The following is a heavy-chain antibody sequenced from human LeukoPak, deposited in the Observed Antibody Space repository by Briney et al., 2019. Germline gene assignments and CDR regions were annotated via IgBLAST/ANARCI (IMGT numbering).Heavy chain of an antibody. CDR3: ARSSMIVVVILH. D-gene: IGHD3-22*01. CDR1: GFTFSSYA. CDR2: ISYDGSNK. J-gene: IGHJ4*02. V-gene: IGHV3-30-3*01. Sequence: GGSLRLSCAASGFTFSSYAMHWVRQAPGKGLEWVAVISYDGSNKYYADSVKGRFTISRDNSKNTLYLQMNSLRAEDTAVYYCARSSMIVVVILHWGQGTLVTVSS.